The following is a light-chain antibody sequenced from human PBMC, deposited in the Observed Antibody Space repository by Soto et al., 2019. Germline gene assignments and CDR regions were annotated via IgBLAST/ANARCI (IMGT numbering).Light chain of an antibody. CDR1: QSVNSD. Sequence: EIVMTQSPATLSVSPGERATLSCRASQSVNSDLAWYQQKPGQTPRLLIYRASTRATGFPARFSGGGSGTEFTLTISSLQSEDFAVYYCQQYNNWPLTFGQGTKVEIK. CDR2: RAS. V-gene: IGKV3-15*01. J-gene: IGKJ1*01. CDR3: QQYNNWPLT.